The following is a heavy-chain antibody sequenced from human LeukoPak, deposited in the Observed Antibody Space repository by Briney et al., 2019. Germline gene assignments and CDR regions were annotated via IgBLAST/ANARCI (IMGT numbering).Heavy chain of an antibody. CDR1: GFTFDDYG. CDR2: INWNGDST. J-gene: IGHJ4*02. V-gene: IGHV3-20*04. CDR3: ARDPRGPASGSYSEYYFDY. D-gene: IGHD1-26*01. Sequence: GGSLRLSCAASGFTFDDYGMSWVRQAPGKGLEWVSGINWNGDSTGYADSVKGRFTISRDNAKNSLYLQMNSLRAEDAALYYCARDPRGPASGSYSEYYFDYWGQGTLVTVSS.